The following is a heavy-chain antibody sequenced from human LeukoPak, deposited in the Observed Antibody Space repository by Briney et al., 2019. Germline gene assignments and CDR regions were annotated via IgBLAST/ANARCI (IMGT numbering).Heavy chain of an antibody. Sequence: GGSLRLSCAASGFTFSGYGMHWVRQAPGKGLEWVAVISYDGSNKYYADSVKGRFTISRDNSKNTLYLQMNSLRAEDTAVYYCGYDSSGYYPNDAFDIWGQGTMVTVSS. CDR1: GFTFSGYG. J-gene: IGHJ3*02. CDR3: GYDSSGYYPNDAFDI. V-gene: IGHV3-30*03. D-gene: IGHD3-22*01. CDR2: ISYDGSNK.